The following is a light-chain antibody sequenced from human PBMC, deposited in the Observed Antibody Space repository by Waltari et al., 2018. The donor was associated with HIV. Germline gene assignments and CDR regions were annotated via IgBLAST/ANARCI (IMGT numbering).Light chain of an antibody. V-gene: IGLV2-11*01. J-gene: IGLJ1*01. CDR1: SSDVGGYNY. CDR2: DVT. Sequence: QSALTQPRSVSGSPGQSVTISCTGTSSDVGGYNYVSWYQHHPGKAPKFMIYDVTKPPAGVPDRFSGSKSGNTAALTISGLQAEDEADYYCCSYAGRYTYVFGTGTKVTVL. CDR3: CSYAGRYTYV.